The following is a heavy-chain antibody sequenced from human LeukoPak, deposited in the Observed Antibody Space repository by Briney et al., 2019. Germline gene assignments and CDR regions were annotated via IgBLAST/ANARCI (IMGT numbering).Heavy chain of an antibody. V-gene: IGHV3-23*01. Sequence: GGSLRLSCITSGITSINYGMSWVRQAPGKGLEWVSGISASGDTTYYADSVKGRFTISRDNSKNTVYLQMNSLRVEDTAVYYCAKDRAYWGQGTLVTVSS. J-gene: IGHJ4*02. CDR2: ISASGDTT. CDR3: AKDRAY. CDR1: GITSINYG.